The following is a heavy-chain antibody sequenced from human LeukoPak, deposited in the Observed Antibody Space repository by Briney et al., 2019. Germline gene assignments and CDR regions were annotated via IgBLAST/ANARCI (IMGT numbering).Heavy chain of an antibody. CDR1: GGSFSGYY. J-gene: IGHJ6*03. Sequence: SETLSLTCAVYGGSFSGYYWSWIRQPPGKGLEWIGEINHSGSTNYNPSLKSRVTISVDTSKNQFSLKLSSVPAADTAVYYCARGCGSQDSSSWYVGRFYYYYYMDVWGKGTRSPSP. D-gene: IGHD6-13*01. CDR3: ARGCGSQDSSSWYVGRFYYYYYMDV. V-gene: IGHV4-34*01. CDR2: INHSGST.